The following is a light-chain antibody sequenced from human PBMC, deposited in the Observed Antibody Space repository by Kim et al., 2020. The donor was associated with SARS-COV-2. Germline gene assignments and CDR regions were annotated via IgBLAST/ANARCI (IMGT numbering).Light chain of an antibody. V-gene: IGKV3D-15*01. CDR1: QSVSSN. Sequence: GERATLTCGASQSVSSNIAWYHRKPGKAPRLLIYGASSRATGIPARFSGSGSGTDFTLTISSLQPEDFAVYYCQQYNNWPQTFGQGTKVDIK. CDR2: GAS. J-gene: IGKJ1*01. CDR3: QQYNNWPQT.